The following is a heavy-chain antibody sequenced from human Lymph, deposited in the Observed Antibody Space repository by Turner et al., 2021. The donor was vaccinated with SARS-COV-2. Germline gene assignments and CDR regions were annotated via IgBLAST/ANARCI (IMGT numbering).Heavy chain of an antibody. V-gene: IGHV1-24*01. CDR1: GYTLTELS. CDR2: CDNEDGKT. D-gene: IGHD6-19*01. J-gene: IGHJ6*02. CDR3: ATDRSSGWPHYYYYTMDV. Sequence: QVQLVHSGAEVKMPGPSVKVSCQASGYTLTELSMHWVRQAPGKGLEWMGGCDNEDGKTIYAQKFQGRVNMTEDTSTDTAYMELSSLRSEDTAVYYCATDRSSGWPHYYYYTMDVWGQGTTVTVSS.